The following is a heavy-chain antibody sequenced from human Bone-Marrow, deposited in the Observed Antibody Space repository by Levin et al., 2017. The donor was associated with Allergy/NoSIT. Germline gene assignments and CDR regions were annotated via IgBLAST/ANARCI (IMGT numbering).Heavy chain of an antibody. CDR3: ARGRVSAFDI. J-gene: IGHJ3*02. CDR2: TYYRSKWYN. CDR1: GDSVSSSNVA. D-gene: IGHD5-18*01. V-gene: IGHV6-1*01. Sequence: SQTLSLTCAISGDSVSSSNVAWNWIRQSPSRGLEWLGRTYYRSKWYNHYAESVKSRISINLDTSKNYLSLQLNSVTPEDTAVYYCARGRVSAFDIWGQGTMVTVSS.